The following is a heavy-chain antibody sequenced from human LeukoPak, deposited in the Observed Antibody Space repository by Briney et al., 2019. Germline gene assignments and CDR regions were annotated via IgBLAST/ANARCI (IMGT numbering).Heavy chain of an antibody. J-gene: IGHJ5*02. CDR3: ARSNYDILTGYHYNWFDP. D-gene: IGHD3-9*01. V-gene: IGHV4-59*08. CDR1: GGSISSYY. CDR2: IYYSGST. Sequence: TPSETLSLTCTVSGGSISSYYWSWIRQPPGKGLEWIGYIYYSGSTNYNPSLKSRVTISVDTSKNQFSLKLSSVTAADTAVYYCARSNYDILTGYHYNWFDPWGQGTLVTVSS.